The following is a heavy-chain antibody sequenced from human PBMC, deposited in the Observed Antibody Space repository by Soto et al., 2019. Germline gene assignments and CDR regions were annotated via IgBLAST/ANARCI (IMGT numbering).Heavy chain of an antibody. CDR1: GFTFSSYG. CDR3: ARAQDSLYYYYYGMDV. V-gene: IGHV3-33*01. CDR2: IWYDGSNK. J-gene: IGHJ6*02. Sequence: QVQLVESGGGVVQPGRSLRLSCAASGFTFSSYGMHWVRQAPGKGLEWVAVIWYDGSNKYYADSVKGRFTISRDNSKNTLSLQMNSLRAEDTAVYYCARAQDSLYYYYYGMDVWGQGTTVTVSS.